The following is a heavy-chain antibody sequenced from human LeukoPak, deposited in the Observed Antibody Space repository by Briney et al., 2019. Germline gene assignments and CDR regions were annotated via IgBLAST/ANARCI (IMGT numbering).Heavy chain of an antibody. Sequence: GGSLRLSCAASGFTFSSYWMHWVRQAPGKGLVWVSRINSDGSSTSYADSVKGRFTISRDNAKNTLYLQMNSLRAEDTAVYFCAKRGVVIRVILVGFHKAAYYFDSWGQGALVTVSS. CDR3: AKRGVVIRVILVGFHKAAYYFDS. V-gene: IGHV3-74*01. CDR1: GFTFSSYW. D-gene: IGHD3-22*01. CDR2: INSDGSST. J-gene: IGHJ4*02.